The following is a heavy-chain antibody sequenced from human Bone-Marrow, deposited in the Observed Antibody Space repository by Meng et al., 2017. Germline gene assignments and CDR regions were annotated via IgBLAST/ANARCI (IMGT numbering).Heavy chain of an antibody. J-gene: IGHJ6*02. CDR3: ARGEDSSQFYYYYYYGMDV. Sequence: ASVKVSCKASGYTFPDYWLHWVRRAPGQGLEWMGRINPKSGDTHYAQRFQGRVTMTGDTSISTAYMELSGLRSDDTAMYYCARGEDSSQFYYYYYYGMDVWGQGTTVTVSS. D-gene: IGHD6-6*01. CDR1: GYTFPDYW. V-gene: IGHV1-2*06. CDR2: INPKSGDT.